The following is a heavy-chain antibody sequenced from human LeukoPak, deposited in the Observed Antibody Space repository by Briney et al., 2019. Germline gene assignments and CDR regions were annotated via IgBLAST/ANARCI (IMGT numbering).Heavy chain of an antibody. V-gene: IGHV1-69*04. D-gene: IGHD2-15*01. CDR2: IIPILGIA. J-gene: IGHJ4*02. CDR3: ASEGGAGGGGYFDY. CDR1: GGTFSSYA. Sequence: SVKVSCKASGGTFSSYAIIWVRQAPGQGLEWMGRIIPILGIANYVQKFQGRVTITADKSTSTAYMELSSLRSEDTAVYYCASEGGAGGGGYFDYWGQGTLVTVSS.